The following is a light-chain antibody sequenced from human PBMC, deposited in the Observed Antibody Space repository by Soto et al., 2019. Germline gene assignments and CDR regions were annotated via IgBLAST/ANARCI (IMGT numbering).Light chain of an antibody. CDR3: SSYTSSSTYV. Sequence: QSALTQPASESGSPGQSITISCTGTSSDVGGYNYVSWYQQHPGKAPKLMIYDVSNRPSGVSNRFSGSKSGNTASLTISGLQAEDEADYYCSSYTSSSTYVFGTGTKVTV. V-gene: IGLV2-14*01. CDR1: SSDVGGYNY. J-gene: IGLJ1*01. CDR2: DVS.